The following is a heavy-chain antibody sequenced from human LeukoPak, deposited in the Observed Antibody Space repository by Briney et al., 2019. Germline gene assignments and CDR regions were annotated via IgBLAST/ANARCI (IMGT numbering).Heavy chain of an antibody. CDR2: ISSSSSTI. V-gene: IGHV3-48*01. J-gene: IGHJ4*02. Sequence: GGSLRLSCAASGFTFSSYSMNWVRQAPGKGLEWVSYISSSSSTIYYADSVKGRFTISRDNAKNSLYLQMNSLRAEDTAVYYCARDRGFSSWGNDYWGQGTLVTVSS. CDR3: ARDRGFSSWGNDY. D-gene: IGHD6-13*01. CDR1: GFTFSSYS.